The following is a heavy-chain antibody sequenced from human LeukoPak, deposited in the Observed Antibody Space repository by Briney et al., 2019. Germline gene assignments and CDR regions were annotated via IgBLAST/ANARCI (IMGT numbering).Heavy chain of an antibody. CDR3: AREGITGDRSFDY. D-gene: IGHD1-20*01. CDR1: GYTFTGYY. V-gene: IGHV1-2*02. J-gene: IGHJ4*02. CDR2: INPDSGGT. Sequence: ASVKVSCKASGYTFTGYYMHWVRQAPGQGLEWMGWINPDSGGTNYAQKFQGRVTMTRDTSISTAYMELSRLRSDDTAVYYCAREGITGDRSFDYWGQGTLVTVSS.